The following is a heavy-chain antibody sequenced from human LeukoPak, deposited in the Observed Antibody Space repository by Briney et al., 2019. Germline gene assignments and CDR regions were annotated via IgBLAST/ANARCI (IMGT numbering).Heavy chain of an antibody. Sequence: ASVKVSCKASGYTFTSYAMHWVRQAPGQRLEWMGWINAGNGNTKYSQKFQGRVTITRDTSTSTVYMELSSLRSEDTAVYYCARDGSSSRPTDYWGQGTLVTVSS. D-gene: IGHD6-6*01. CDR1: GYTFTSYA. CDR2: INAGNGNT. CDR3: ARDGSSSRPTDY. V-gene: IGHV1-3*01. J-gene: IGHJ4*02.